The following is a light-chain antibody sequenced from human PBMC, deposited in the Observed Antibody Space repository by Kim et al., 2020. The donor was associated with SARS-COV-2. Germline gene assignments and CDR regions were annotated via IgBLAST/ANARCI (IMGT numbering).Light chain of an antibody. J-gene: IGKJ1*01. CDR3: QKYNGAPWA. V-gene: IGKV1-27*01. CDR1: QGISNY. CDR2: GVS. Sequence: ESVGDRVTIPCRASQGISNYVAWYQQKPGKVPKLLLYGVSALQSGVPSRFRGSGSETDFTLTISSLRPEDVATYYCQKYNGAPWAFGQGTKVDIK.